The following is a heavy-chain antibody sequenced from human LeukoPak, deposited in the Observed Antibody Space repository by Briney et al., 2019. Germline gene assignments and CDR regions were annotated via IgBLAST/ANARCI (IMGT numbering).Heavy chain of an antibody. V-gene: IGHV3-9*01. CDR1: GFTFDDYA. J-gene: IGHJ4*02. Sequence: PGRSLRLSCAASGFTFDDYAMHWVRQAPGKGLEWVSGISWNSGSIGYADSVKGRFTISRDNAKNSLYLQMNSLRAEDTALYYCAKAPAVREEVMDYWGQGTLVTVSS. CDR2: ISWNSGSI. CDR3: AKAPAVREEVMDY. D-gene: IGHD3-16*01.